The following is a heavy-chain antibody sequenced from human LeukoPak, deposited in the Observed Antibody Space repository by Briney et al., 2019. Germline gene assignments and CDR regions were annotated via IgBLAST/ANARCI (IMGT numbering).Heavy chain of an antibody. CDR2: ISYDGSNQ. J-gene: IGHJ4*02. V-gene: IGHV3-30-3*01. Sequence: GRSLRLSCAASGFTFSNYAMHWVRHAPGKGLEWVAVISYDGSNQYYADSVKGRFTISRDNSKNTLYLQMNSLRPEDTAVYYCFFPGVTGKVYWGQGTLVSVSS. CDR1: GFTFSNYA. D-gene: IGHD1-20*01. CDR3: FFPGVTGKVY.